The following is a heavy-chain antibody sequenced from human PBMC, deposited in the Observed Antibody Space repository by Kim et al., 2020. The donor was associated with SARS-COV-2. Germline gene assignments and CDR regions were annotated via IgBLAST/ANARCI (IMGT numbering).Heavy chain of an antibody. V-gene: IGHV4-59*01. CDR1: GGSISSYY. Sequence: SETLSLTCTVSGGSISSYYWSWIRQPPGKGLEWIGYIYYSGSTNYNPSLKSRVTISVDTSKNQFSLKLSSVTAADTAVYYCARGGYYGSGSYNWGQGTLV. J-gene: IGHJ4*02. CDR2: IYYSGST. D-gene: IGHD3-10*01. CDR3: ARGGYYGSGSYN.